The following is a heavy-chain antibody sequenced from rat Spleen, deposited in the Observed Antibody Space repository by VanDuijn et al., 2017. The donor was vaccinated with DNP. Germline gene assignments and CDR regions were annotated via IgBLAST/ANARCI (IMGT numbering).Heavy chain of an antibody. V-gene: IGHV5-19*01. D-gene: IGHD1-11*01. CDR2: ISASGGST. CDR1: GFTFSYYG. CDR3: TTDFERGY. Sequence: EVQLVESGGGLVQPGRSLKLSCAASGFTFSYYGMARVRQAPKKGLEWVASISASGGSTSYRDSVKGRFTISRDNAKSTLYLQMDSLRSEDTATYYCTTDFERGYWGQGVMVTVSS. J-gene: IGHJ2*01.